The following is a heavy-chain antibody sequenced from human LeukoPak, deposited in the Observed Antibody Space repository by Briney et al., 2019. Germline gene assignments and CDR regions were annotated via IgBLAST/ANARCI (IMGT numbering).Heavy chain of an antibody. Sequence: PGGSLRLSCAASGFTFSRYAMHWVRQAPGKGLEWVAVISDDGTFTLYGDSVRGRFTISGDSSRNTLYLQMNSLRPEDTAVYYCARDPYRDAPDYFDYWGQGTLVTVSS. D-gene: IGHD1-14*01. CDR3: ARDPYRDAPDYFDY. CDR2: ISDDGTFT. V-gene: IGHV3-30-3*01. J-gene: IGHJ4*02. CDR1: GFTFSRYA.